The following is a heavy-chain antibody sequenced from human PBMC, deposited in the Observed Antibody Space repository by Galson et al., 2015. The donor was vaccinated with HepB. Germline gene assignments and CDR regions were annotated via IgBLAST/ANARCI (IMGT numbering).Heavy chain of an antibody. V-gene: IGHV1-3*01. D-gene: IGHD3-10*01. CDR1: GYTFTSYA. Sequence: SVKVSCKASGYTFTSYAMHWVRQAPGQRLEWMGWINAGNGNTKYSQKFQGRVTITRDTSASTAYMELSSLRSEDTAVYYCARDSTGSGSYRYGPPDYWGQGTLVTVSS. CDR3: ARDSTGSGSYRYGPPDY. J-gene: IGHJ4*02. CDR2: INAGNGNT.